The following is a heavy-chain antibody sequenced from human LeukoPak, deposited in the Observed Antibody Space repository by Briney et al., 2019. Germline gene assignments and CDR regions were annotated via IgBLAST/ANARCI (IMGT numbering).Heavy chain of an antibody. V-gene: IGHV4-34*01. D-gene: IGHD2-2*02. CDR2: IQHSGST. CDR3: ARGYTRVLIDY. CDR1: GVSFSDYY. Sequence: SETLSLTCAVYGVSFSDYYWSWIRQPPGKGLEWIGEIQHSGSTNYNPSLKSRVTISVDTSKNQLSLKLSSVTAADTGVYYCARGYTRVLIDYWGQGTLVTVSS. J-gene: IGHJ4*02.